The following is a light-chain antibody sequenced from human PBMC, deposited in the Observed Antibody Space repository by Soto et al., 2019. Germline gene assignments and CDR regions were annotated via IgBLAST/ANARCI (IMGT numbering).Light chain of an antibody. V-gene: IGKV3-11*01. CDR2: DAS. J-gene: IGKJ5*01. CDR3: QQRSNWPPIT. Sequence: EIVFTQSPSTLSLSPLERSTLSCRASQSVSSYLAWYQQKPGQAPRLLIYDASNRATGIPARFSGSGSGTDFTLTISSLEPEDFAVYYCQQRSNWPPITFGQGTRLEIK. CDR1: QSVSSY.